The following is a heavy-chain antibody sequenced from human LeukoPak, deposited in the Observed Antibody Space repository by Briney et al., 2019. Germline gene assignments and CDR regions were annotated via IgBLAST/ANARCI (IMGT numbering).Heavy chain of an antibody. J-gene: IGHJ4*02. Sequence: HTGRSLRLSCAASGFTFDDYAMHWVRQAPGKGLEWVSGITWNSGNIGYADSVKGRFTISRDNSKNTLYLQMNSLRAEDTAVYYCAKLITARLGELSFYDYWGQGTLVTVSS. CDR3: AKLITARLGELSFYDY. CDR2: ITWNSGNI. CDR1: GFTFDDYA. V-gene: IGHV3-9*01. D-gene: IGHD3-16*02.